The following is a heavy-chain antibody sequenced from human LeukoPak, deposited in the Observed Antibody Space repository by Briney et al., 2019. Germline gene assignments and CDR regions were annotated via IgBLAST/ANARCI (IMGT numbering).Heavy chain of an antibody. D-gene: IGHD5-18*01. Sequence: PGGSLRLSCAASGFTFSSYEMNWVRQVPGKGLEWVSYISSSGSTIYYADSVKGRFTISRDNAKNSLYLQMNSLRAEDTAVYYCGYCCRVDGAFDIWGQGTMVTVSS. CDR2: ISSSGSTI. CDR1: GFTFSSYE. J-gene: IGHJ3*02. CDR3: GYCCRVDGAFDI. V-gene: IGHV3-48*03.